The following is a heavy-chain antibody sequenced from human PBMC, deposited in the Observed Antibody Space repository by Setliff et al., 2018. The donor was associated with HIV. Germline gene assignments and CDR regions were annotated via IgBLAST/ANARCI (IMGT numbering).Heavy chain of an antibody. CDR1: GGSISSHY. J-gene: IGHJ5*02. D-gene: IGHD3-10*01. CDR2: IYYSGST. V-gene: IGHV4-59*08. CDR3: ASLNSYYYGSGRGWFDP. Sequence: SETLSLTCTVSGGSISSHYWSWIQQPPGKGLEWIGYIYYSGSTNYNPSLKSRVTISVDTSKNQLSLKLSSVTAADTAVYYCASLNSYYYGSGRGWFDPWGQGTLVTAPQ.